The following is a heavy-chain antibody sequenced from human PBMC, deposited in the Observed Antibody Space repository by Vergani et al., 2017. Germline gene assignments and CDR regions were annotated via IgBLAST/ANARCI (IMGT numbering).Heavy chain of an antibody. CDR2: INPSGGST. J-gene: IGHJ6*03. D-gene: IGHD4-11*01. Sequence: QVQLVQSGAEVKKPGASVKVSCKASGYTFTSYYMHWVRQAPGQGLEWMRIINPSGGSTTYAQKFQGRVTMTRDTSTSTVYMDLSSLRSEDTAVYFCSRGLQTNYMDVWGKGTTVTVSS. V-gene: IGHV1-46*03. CDR3: SRGLQTNYMDV. CDR1: GYTFTSYY.